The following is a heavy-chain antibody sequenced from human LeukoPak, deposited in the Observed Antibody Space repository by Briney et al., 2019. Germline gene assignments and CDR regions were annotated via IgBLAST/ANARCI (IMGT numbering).Heavy chain of an antibody. CDR1: GDSMRNYY. D-gene: IGHD1-26*01. CDR2: IYYSGST. J-gene: IGHJ4*02. V-gene: IGHV4-59*01. CDR3: ARDGRGFLRFDY. Sequence: ASETLSLTCSVSGDSMRNYYWSWIQQHPGKGLEWIGYIYYSGSTNYNPSLKSRVTISVDTSKDQFSLKLTSVTATDTAMYYCARDGRGFLRFDYWGQGTLVTVSS.